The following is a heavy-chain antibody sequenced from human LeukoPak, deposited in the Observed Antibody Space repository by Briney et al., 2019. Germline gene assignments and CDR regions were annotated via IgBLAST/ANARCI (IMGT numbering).Heavy chain of an antibody. J-gene: IGHJ5*02. CDR2: IHSNGGD. V-gene: IGHV4-59*01. CDR3: ASSNLGSLGQFDP. CDR1: GCSISNYY. Sequence: SETLSLTCIVSGCSISNYYWSWIRQPPSKGLDWIGFIHSNGGDYYNPSLNSQATISRDTSRSQVSLKLTSVTAADTAVYYCASSNLGSLGQFDPWGQGTLVTVSS. D-gene: IGHD3-10*01.